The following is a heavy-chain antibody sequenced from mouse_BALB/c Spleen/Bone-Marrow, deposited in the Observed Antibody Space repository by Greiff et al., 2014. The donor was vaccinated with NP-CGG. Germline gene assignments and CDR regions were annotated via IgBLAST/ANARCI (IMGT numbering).Heavy chain of an antibody. CDR2: INPYNDGT. CDR1: GYTFTSYV. D-gene: IGHD2-14*01. Sequence: VQLQQSGPELVKPGASVKMSCKASGYTFTSYVMHWVKQKPGQGLEWIGDINPYNDGTKYNEKFKGKATLTSDKSSSTAYMELSSLASEDSAVYYCARRGYRYDGFAYWGQGTLVTVSA. CDR3: ARRGYRYDGFAY. V-gene: IGHV1-14*01. J-gene: IGHJ3*01.